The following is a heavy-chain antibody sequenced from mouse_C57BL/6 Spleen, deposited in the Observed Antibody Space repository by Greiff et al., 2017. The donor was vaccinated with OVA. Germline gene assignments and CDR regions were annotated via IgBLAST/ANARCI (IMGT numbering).Heavy chain of an antibody. D-gene: IGHD2-3*01. V-gene: IGHV10-3*01. CDR3: VRSYEHAAMDY. CDR2: IRRKSSNYAT. CDR1: GFTFNTYA. Sequence: EVHLVESGGGLVQPKGSLKLSCAASGFTFNTYAMHWVRQAPGKGLEWVARIRRKSSNYATYYADSVKDRFTISRDDSQSMLYLQMNNKKTEDKAMYYCVRSYEHAAMDYWGKGPSVTVAS. J-gene: IGHJ4*01.